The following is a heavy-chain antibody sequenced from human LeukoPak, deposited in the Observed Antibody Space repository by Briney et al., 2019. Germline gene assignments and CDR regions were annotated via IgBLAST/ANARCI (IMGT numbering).Heavy chain of an antibody. V-gene: IGHV3-23*01. CDR3: AKDPYYYDSSGYYYRYFDL. D-gene: IGHD3-22*01. CDR1: GFTFSSYA. CDR2: ISGRGGST. J-gene: IGHJ2*01. Sequence: GGSLRLSCAASGFTFSSYAMSWVRQAPGKGLEWVSAISGRGGSTYYADSVKGRFTISRDNSKNRLYLQMNSLRAEDTAVYYCAKDPYYYDSSGYYYRYFDLWGRGTLVTVSS.